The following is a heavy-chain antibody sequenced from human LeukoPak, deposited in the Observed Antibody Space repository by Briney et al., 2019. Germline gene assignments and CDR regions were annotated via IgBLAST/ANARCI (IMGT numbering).Heavy chain of an antibody. D-gene: IGHD2-15*01. CDR3: VSSYCSGGSCYSASGY. J-gene: IGHJ4*02. V-gene: IGHV3-74*01. CDR1: GFTFSSYW. CDR2: INNDGSST. Sequence: GGSLRLSCAASGFTFSSYWMHWVRQAPGKGPVWVSRINNDGSSTSYADSVKGRFTISRDNAKNTLYLQMNSLRAEDTAVYYCVSSYCSGGSCYSASGYWGQGTLVTVSS.